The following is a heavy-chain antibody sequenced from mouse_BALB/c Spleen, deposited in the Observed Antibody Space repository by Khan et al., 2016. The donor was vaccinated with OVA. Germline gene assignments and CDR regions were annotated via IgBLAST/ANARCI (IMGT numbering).Heavy chain of an antibody. Sequence: QIQLVQSGPELVKPGASVKISCKASGYTFTDYYINWVKQKPGQGLEWIGWIYPGSANARYSEKFKGKATLTVDTSSSTAFMQLSSLTSEDTAVYFCAGGFDYWGQGTTLTVSS. V-gene: IGHV1-84*02. CDR1: GYTFTDYY. CDR2: IYPGSANA. J-gene: IGHJ2*01. CDR3: AGGFDY.